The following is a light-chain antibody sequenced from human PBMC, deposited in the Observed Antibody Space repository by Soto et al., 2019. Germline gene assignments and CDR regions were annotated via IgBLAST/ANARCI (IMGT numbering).Light chain of an antibody. V-gene: IGLV2-11*01. CDR2: DVS. CDR3: CSYAGNIYV. CDR1: SSDVVGYNY. J-gene: IGLJ1*01. Sequence: QSALTQPRSVSGSPGQSVTISCTGTSSDVVGYNYVSWYQQHPDKAPKVMIYDVSKRPSGVPDRFSGSKSGNTASLTISGVHAEDEADYPCCSYAGNIYVFGTGTKLTV.